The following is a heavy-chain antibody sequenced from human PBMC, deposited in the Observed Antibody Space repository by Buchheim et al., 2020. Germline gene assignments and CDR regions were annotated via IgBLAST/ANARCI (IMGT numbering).Heavy chain of an antibody. CDR2: IYYSGST. V-gene: IGHV4-39*07. D-gene: IGHD4-23*01. CDR1: GGSISSSSYY. J-gene: IGHJ6*02. CDR3: ARRPDYGGNSGDYYYYYGMDV. Sequence: QLQLQGSGPGLVKPSETLSLTCTVSGGSISSSSYYWGWIRQPPGKGLEWIGSIYYSGSTYYNPSLKSRVTISVDTSKNQFSLKLSSVTAADTAVYYCARRPDYGGNSGDYYYYYGMDVWGQGTT.